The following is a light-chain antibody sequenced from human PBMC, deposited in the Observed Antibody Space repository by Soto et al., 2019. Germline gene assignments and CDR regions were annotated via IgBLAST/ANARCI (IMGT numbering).Light chain of an antibody. CDR3: QQYNSYDVWT. V-gene: IGKV1-5*01. CDR1: QAISRW. J-gene: IGKJ1*01. Sequence: DILMTQSPSTLSASIGDRVTITCRASQAISRWLAWYQQKPGKAPKLLVYGASSLERGVPSRFSGTGSGTEFTLTISSLQPDDFATYYCQQYNSYDVWTFGQGTKVDIK. CDR2: GAS.